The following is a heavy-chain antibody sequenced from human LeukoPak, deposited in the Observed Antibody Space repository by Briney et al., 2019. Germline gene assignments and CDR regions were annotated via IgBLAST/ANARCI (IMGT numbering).Heavy chain of an antibody. CDR2: IIPIFGIA. CDR3: ARAYYYDSSGWSFDY. J-gene: IGHJ4*02. V-gene: IGHV1-69*05. D-gene: IGHD3-22*01. CDR1: GGTFSSYA. Sequence: SVKVSCKASGGTFSSYAISWVRQAPGQGLEWMGRIIPIFGIANYAQKFQGRVTITTDESTSTAYMELSSLRSEDTAVYYCARAYYYDSSGWSFDYWGQGTLVTVSS.